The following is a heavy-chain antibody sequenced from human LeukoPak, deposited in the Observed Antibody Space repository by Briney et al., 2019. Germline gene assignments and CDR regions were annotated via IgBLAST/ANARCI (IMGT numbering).Heavy chain of an antibody. CDR2: ISYDGSNK. J-gene: IGHJ4*02. CDR3: AKDGAVRGVMPYYFDY. Sequence: GGSLRLSCAASGFTFSNHGMHWVRQAPGKGLEWGAVISYDGSNKYYTDSVKGRFTISRDNSKNTLYLQMNSLRAEDTAVYYCAKDGAVRGVMPYYFDYWGQGTLVTVSS. D-gene: IGHD3-10*01. CDR1: GFTFSNHG. V-gene: IGHV3-30*18.